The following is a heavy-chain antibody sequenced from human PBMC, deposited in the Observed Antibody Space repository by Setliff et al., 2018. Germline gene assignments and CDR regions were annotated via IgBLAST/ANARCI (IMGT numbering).Heavy chain of an antibody. Sequence: ASVKVSCKASGYTFTNYGINWVRQAPGQGLEWMGWISAYTGNAYYAPKFQGRVTMTTDTSTTTAYLELRSLTSDDTAVYYCSRLVRYCTQTSCQRASGDDYWGQGTLVTVSS. CDR1: GYTFTNYG. CDR2: ISAYTGNA. D-gene: IGHD2-2*01. J-gene: IGHJ4*02. CDR3: SRLVRYCTQTSCQRASGDDY. V-gene: IGHV1-18*01.